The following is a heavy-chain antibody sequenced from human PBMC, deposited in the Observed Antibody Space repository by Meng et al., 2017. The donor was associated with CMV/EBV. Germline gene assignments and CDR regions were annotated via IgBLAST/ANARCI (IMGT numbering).Heavy chain of an antibody. CDR2: INPNSGGT. CDR3: ARVLRYFDWSSLGY. Sequence: ASVKVSCKASGYTFTAHYFHWVRQAPGQGLEWMGWINPNSGGTNYAQKFQGRVTMTRDTSISTAYMELSRLRSDDTAVYYCARVLRYFDWSSLGYWGQGTLVTVSS. CDR1: GYTFTAHY. D-gene: IGHD3-9*01. V-gene: IGHV1-2*02. J-gene: IGHJ4*02.